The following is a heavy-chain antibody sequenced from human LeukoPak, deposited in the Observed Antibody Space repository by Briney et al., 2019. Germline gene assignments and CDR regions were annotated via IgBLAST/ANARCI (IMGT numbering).Heavy chain of an antibody. J-gene: IGHJ3*02. Sequence: SETLSLTCTVSGGSISSYYWSWIRQPPGKGLEWIGYIHYSGSTNYNPSLKSRVTISVDTSKNQFSLKLSSVTAADTAVYYCARGGSSGWYKDAFDIWGQGTMVTVSS. CDR1: GGSISSYY. V-gene: IGHV4-59*01. CDR3: ARGGSSGWYKDAFDI. D-gene: IGHD6-19*01. CDR2: IHYSGST.